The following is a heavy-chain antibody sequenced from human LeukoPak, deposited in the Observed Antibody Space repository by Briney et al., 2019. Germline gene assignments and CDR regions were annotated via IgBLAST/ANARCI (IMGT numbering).Heavy chain of an antibody. CDR1: GFAVSSTY. CDR3: ARDFSGVDYFDY. CDR2: IYSGGST. Sequence: PGGSLRLSCAVSGFAVSSTYMTWVRQAPGKGLGWVSVIYSGGSTYYADYVKCRFTISRDNSENTVYLQMSSLRAEDTAVYYCARDFSGVDYFDYWGQGTLVTVSS. J-gene: IGHJ4*02. V-gene: IGHV3-53*01. D-gene: IGHD3-10*01.